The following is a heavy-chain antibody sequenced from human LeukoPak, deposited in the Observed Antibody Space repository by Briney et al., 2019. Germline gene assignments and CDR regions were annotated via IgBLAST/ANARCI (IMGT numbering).Heavy chain of an antibody. CDR2: ISAYNGST. D-gene: IGHD6-19*01. V-gene: IGHV1-18*01. CDR1: GYSFTSYG. Sequence: GESLKISCKGSGYSFTSYGISWVRQAPGQGLEWMGWISAYNGSTNYAQKLQGRVTMTTDTSTSTAYMELRSLRSDDTAVYYCARGPSPGSGWLHPYYFDYWGQGTLVTVSS. CDR3: ARGPSPGSGWLHPYYFDY. J-gene: IGHJ4*02.